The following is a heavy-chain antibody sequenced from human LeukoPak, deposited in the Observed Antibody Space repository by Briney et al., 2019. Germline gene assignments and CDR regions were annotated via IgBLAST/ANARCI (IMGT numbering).Heavy chain of an antibody. D-gene: IGHD3-16*01. J-gene: IGHJ4*02. V-gene: IGHV4-39*07. CDR3: AREPRGGPFDY. CDR2: IYYSGST. Sequence: SETLSLTCTVSGGSISSSSYYWGWIRQPPGKGLEWIGSIYYSGSTYYNPSLKSRVTISVDTSKNQFSLKLSSVTAADTAVYYCAREPRGGPFDYWGQGTLVTVSS. CDR1: GGSISSSSYY.